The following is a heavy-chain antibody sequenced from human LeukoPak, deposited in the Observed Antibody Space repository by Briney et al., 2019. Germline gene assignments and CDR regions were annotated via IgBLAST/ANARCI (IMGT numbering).Heavy chain of an antibody. D-gene: IGHD3-22*01. CDR3: ARDVRYFDGSGYPHDAFDV. V-gene: IGHV3-53*01. CDR2: IYTGGGT. J-gene: IGHJ3*01. Sequence: PGCALALSCATSGFSVRGSYMTWVRPTPARGLAWLSVIYTGGGTDYADSVKGRFTISRDDSGNALYLEMNSLRVDDTAVYYCARDVRYFDGSGYPHDAFDVWGQGTMVTVSS. CDR1: GFSVRGSY.